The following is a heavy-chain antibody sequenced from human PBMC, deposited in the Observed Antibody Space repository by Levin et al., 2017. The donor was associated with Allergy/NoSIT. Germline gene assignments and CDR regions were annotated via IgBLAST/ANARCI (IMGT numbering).Heavy chain of an antibody. CDR1: GFTFSSYS. CDR3: ARAPYCSSTSCYGGGAFDS. Sequence: GGSLRLSCAASGFTFSSYSMNWVRQAPGKGLEWVSSISSSSSYIYYADSVKGRFTISRDNAKNSLYLQMNSLSAEDTAVYYCARAPYCSSTSCYGGGAFDSWGQGTMVTVSS. D-gene: IGHD2-2*01. J-gene: IGHJ3*02. V-gene: IGHV3-21*01. CDR2: ISSSSSYI.